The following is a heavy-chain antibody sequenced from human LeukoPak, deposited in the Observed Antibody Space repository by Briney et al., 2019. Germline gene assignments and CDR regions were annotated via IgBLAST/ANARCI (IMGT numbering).Heavy chain of an antibody. J-gene: IGHJ3*02. CDR2: LSPSHTTR. Sequence: ASVKVSCKASGGTFSSYAISWVRQAPGKGLEWMGWLSPSHTTRVYAKQFQGRVTMTADTNTNTVSMELRSLTSDDTAVYFCARDYILTLGTENGDGFAIWGQGTVVSVSS. D-gene: IGHD3-9*01. CDR1: GGTFSSYA. CDR3: ARDYILTLGTENGDGFAI. V-gene: IGHV1-18*01.